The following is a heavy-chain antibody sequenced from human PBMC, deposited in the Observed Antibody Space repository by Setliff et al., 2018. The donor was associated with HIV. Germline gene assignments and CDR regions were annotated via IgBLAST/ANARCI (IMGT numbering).Heavy chain of an antibody. V-gene: IGHV4-31*03. CDR2: IYYTGST. J-gene: IGHJ4*02. CDR3: ARDRYAGEIDY. CDR1: DGSINSGHYY. Sequence: SETLSLTCSVSDGSINSGHYYWSWIRHHPGKGLEWIGYIYYTGSTYFNPSLKSRVTLSIDTSKNQFSLKLSSVTAADTAVFYCARDRYAGEIDYWGQGTLVTVSS. D-gene: IGHD3-10*01.